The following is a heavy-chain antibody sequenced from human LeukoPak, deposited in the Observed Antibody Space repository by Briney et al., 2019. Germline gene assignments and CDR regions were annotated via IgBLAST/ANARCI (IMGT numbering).Heavy chain of an antibody. D-gene: IGHD2-2*01. J-gene: IGHJ5*02. CDR3: ARGPGCSSTSCQKTRNWFDP. Sequence: SETLSLTCAVYGGSFRGYYWSWIRQPPGKGLEWIGEINHSGSTNYNPSLKSRVTISVDTSKNQFSLKLSSVTAADTAVYYCARGPGCSSTSCQKTRNWFDPWGQGTLVTVSS. CDR1: GGSFRGYY. CDR2: INHSGST. V-gene: IGHV4-34*01.